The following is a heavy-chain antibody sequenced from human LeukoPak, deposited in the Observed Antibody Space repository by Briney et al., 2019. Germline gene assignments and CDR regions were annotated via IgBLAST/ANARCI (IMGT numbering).Heavy chain of an antibody. Sequence: ASVKVSCKASVFTFIDYYIRWVRQAPGQGLEWRGWIHAKSGVTSYAQKSQDRVIMTRDTSISTAYMELSSLRSDDTAVYYCARDRAAVGSHNWFDPWGQGTLATVSS. V-gene: IGHV1-2*02. CDR3: ARDRAAVGSHNWFDP. CDR2: IHAKSGVT. J-gene: IGHJ5*02. D-gene: IGHD6-13*01. CDR1: VFTFIDYY.